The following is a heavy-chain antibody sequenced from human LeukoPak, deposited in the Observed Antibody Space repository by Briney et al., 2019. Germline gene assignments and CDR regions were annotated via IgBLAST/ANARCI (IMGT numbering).Heavy chain of an antibody. CDR2: IYHSGTT. Sequence: SETLSLTCTVSGYSISSGYFWGWIRQPPGKGLEWIGSIYHSGTTYYNPSLKSRVTISVDTSKKQLSLKLTSVTAADTAVYYCSRDETYSSDWQPNHFYYYMDVWGKGTTVTISS. CDR1: GYSISSGYF. V-gene: IGHV4-38-2*02. CDR3: SRDETYSSDWQPNHFYYYMDV. D-gene: IGHD6-19*01. J-gene: IGHJ6*03.